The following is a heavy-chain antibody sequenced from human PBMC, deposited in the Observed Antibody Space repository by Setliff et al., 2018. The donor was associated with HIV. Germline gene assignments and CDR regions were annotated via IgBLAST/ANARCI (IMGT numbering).Heavy chain of an antibody. J-gene: IGHJ3*02. CDR1: GASIISSNW. Sequence: SETLSLTCAVSGASIISSNWWSWVRQPPGKGLEWIGEIYHDGSTNYNPSLKSRVTILVDKSKNQFSLKMSSVTAADTAVYYCARVAVAGTTFDVFDIWGQGTKVTVSS. CDR2: IYHDGST. D-gene: IGHD6-19*01. CDR3: ARVAVAGTTFDVFDI. V-gene: IGHV4-4*02.